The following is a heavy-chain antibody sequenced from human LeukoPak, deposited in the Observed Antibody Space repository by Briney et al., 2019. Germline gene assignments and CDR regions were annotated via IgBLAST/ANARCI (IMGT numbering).Heavy chain of an antibody. CDR2: INSDGSSI. CDR1: GFTFSSHW. V-gene: IGHV3-74*01. D-gene: IGHD2-2*01. J-gene: IGHJ4*02. CDR3: ARDPLNYALDY. Sequence: GGSLRLSCAASGFTFSSHWMHWVRQAPGKGLVWVSRINSDGSSISYADSVKGRFTISRDNAKNTLYLQMNSLRAEDTAVYYCARDPLNYALDYWGQGTLVTVSS.